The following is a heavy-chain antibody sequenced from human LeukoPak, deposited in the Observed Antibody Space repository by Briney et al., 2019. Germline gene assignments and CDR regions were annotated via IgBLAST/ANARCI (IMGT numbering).Heavy chain of an antibody. J-gene: IGHJ5*02. CDR3: ARGLRYNAAAGTNWFDP. CDR1: GGSFSGYY. V-gene: IGHV4-34*01. Sequence: SETLSLTCAVYGGSFSGYYWSWIRQPPGKGLEWIGEINHSGSTNYNPSLKSRVTISVDTSKNQFSLKLSSVTAADTAVYYCARGLRYNAAAGTNWFDPWGPGTLVTVSS. CDR2: INHSGST. D-gene: IGHD6-13*01.